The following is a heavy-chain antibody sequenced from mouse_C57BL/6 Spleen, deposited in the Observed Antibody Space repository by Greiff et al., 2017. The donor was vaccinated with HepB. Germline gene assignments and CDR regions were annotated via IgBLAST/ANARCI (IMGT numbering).Heavy chain of an antibody. Sequence: QVQLQQSGPGLVQPSQSLSITCTVSGFSLTSYGVHWVRQSPGKGLEWLGVIWSGGSTDYNAAFISRLSISKDNSKSQVFFKMNSLQADDTAIYYCARIDWYFDVWGTGTTVTVSS. CDR2: IWSGGST. CDR1: GFSLTSYG. J-gene: IGHJ1*03. V-gene: IGHV2-2*01. CDR3: ARIDWYFDV.